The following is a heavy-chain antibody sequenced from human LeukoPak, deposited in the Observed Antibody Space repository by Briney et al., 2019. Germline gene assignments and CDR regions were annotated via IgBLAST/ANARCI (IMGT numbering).Heavy chain of an antibody. CDR3: ARERRTHYDY. CDR2: ISSSGGST. CDR1: GFTFSSYA. V-gene: IGHV3-23*01. J-gene: IGHJ4*02. Sequence: GGSLRLSCAASGFTFSSYAMSWVRQTPGKGLEWVSAISSSGGSTYYADSVKGRFTISRDNSKNSLYLQMNSLRAEDTAVYYCARERRTHYDYWGQGTLVTVSS.